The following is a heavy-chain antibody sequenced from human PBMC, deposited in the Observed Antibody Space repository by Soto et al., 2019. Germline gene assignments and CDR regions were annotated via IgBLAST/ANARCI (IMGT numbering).Heavy chain of an antibody. J-gene: IGHJ4*02. CDR3: AHRYGGNYYRWYFDS. V-gene: IGHV2-5*01. Sequence: SGPTRMNPTQTLTVTCTFSGFSLSTSGAGVGWIRQSPGKAPEWLALISWKDEKRYNPGLKSRLTITKDTSKNQVVLTMTDLDPVDTATYFCAHRYGGNYYRWYFDSWGQGTLVTVYS. CDR2: ISWKDEK. CDR1: GFSLSTSGAG. D-gene: IGHD1-26*01.